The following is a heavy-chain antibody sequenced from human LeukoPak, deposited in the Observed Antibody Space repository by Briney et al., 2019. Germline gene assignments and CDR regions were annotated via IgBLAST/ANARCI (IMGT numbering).Heavy chain of an antibody. CDR1: GYTFNTYG. V-gene: IGHV1-18*01. CDR2: ISAYNGDT. J-gene: IGHJ2*01. CDR3: ARCRASLRTPPCWYFDL. Sequence: GASVKVSCKASGYTFNTYGISWVRQAPGQGLEWMGWISAYNGDTNYAQKVQGRVTMTTDTSTSTVYMELRSLRSDDTAVYYCARCRASLRTPPCWYFDLWGRGTLDTVSS. D-gene: IGHD5/OR15-5a*01.